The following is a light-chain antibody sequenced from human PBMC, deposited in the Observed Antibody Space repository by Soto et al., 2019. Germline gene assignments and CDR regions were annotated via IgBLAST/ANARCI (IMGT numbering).Light chain of an antibody. V-gene: IGKV3-15*01. J-gene: IGKJ3*01. CDR3: QQYNCGPPLT. CDR1: HSVSSN. Sequence: EIEMTQSPATLSLSKGERATISCRASHSVSSNLAWYQQKPGQSPRLLIFATSTRATGIPARFSGSGSGTEFTLTVNSRHPYYAASDYCQQYNCGPPLTFGSGTKVDIK. CDR2: ATS.